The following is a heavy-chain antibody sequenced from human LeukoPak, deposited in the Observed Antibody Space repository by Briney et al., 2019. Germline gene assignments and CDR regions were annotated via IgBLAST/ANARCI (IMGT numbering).Heavy chain of an antibody. CDR2: MNPNSGNT. Sequence: ASVKVSCKASGYTFTSYDINWVRQATGQGLEWRGWMNPNSGNTGYAQKFQGRVTMTRNTSISTAYMELSSLRSEDTAVYCCARTGTLEGWFDPWGQGTLVTVSS. V-gene: IGHV1-8*01. CDR1: GYTFTSYD. J-gene: IGHJ5*02. CDR3: ARTGTLEGWFDP. D-gene: IGHD1-7*01.